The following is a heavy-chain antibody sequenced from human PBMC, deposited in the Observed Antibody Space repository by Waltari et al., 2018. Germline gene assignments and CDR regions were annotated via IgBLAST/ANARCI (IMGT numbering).Heavy chain of an antibody. CDR3: ARGEGGANEY. CDR1: GFTFRNYE. V-gene: IGHV3-48*03. CDR2: ISSGASTI. J-gene: IGHJ4*01. D-gene: IGHD1-26*01. Sequence: EVQLVESGGGLVQTGGSLRLLCAASGFTFRNYEMNWVRQAPGKGLEWVSYISSGASTIFYADSVKGRFTISRDNAKNSVYLEMNSLRADDTAIYYCARGEGGANEYWGQGTLVTVSS.